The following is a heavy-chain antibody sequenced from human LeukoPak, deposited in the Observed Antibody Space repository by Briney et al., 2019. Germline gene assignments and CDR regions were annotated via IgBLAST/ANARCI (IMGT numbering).Heavy chain of an antibody. CDR2: FDPEDGET. D-gene: IGHD2-2*01. Sequence: ASVKVSCKVSGYTLTELSMHWVRQAPGKGLEWMGGFDPEDGETIYAQKFQGRVTMTRDMSTSTVYMELSSLRSEDTAVYYCARDPSTSSLDYWGQGTLVTVSS. CDR1: GYTLTELS. V-gene: IGHV1-24*01. J-gene: IGHJ4*02. CDR3: ARDPSTSSLDY.